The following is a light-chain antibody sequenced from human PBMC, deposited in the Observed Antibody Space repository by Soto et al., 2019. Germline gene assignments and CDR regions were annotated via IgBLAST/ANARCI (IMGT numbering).Light chain of an antibody. Sequence: ELVLTKSPGTLSLSPGERATLSCRASQSVSSSYLAWYQQKPGQAPRLLIYGASSRATGIPARFSGSWSGTDCTLTISSLEPEDVSVYYCQQRSNWPLTLGGGTKVDI. V-gene: IGKV3D-20*02. J-gene: IGKJ4*01. CDR2: GAS. CDR1: QSVSSSY. CDR3: QQRSNWPLT.